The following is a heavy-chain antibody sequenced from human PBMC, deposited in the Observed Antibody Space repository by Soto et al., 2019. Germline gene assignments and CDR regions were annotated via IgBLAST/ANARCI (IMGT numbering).Heavy chain of an antibody. CDR3: ARDRGDDFWSGGGDYYGMDV. V-gene: IGHV6-1*01. CDR1: GDSVYSNSAA. J-gene: IGHJ6*02. Sequence: SQTLSLTCAISGDSVYSNSAAWNWIRQSPSRGLEWLGRTYYRSKWYNDYAVSVKSRITINPDTSKNQFSLQLNSVTPEDTAVYYCARDRGDDFWSGGGDYYGMDVWGQGTTVTSP. CDR2: TYYRSKWYN. D-gene: IGHD3-3*01.